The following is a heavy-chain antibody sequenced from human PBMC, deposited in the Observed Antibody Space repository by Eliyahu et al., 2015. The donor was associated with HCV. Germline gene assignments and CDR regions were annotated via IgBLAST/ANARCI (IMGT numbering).Heavy chain of an antibody. CDR1: GFTFXSYG. CDR2: XWYDGSNK. J-gene: IGHJ3*02. V-gene: IGHV3-33*01. CDR3: ARGDLRADAFDI. Sequence: QVQLVESGGGVVQPGRSXGXXCAASGFTFXSYGMHWVRQAPGKGLEWVAVXWYDGSNKYYADSVKGRFTISRDNSKNTLYLQMNSLRAEDTAVYYCARGDLRADAFDIWGQGTMVTVSS.